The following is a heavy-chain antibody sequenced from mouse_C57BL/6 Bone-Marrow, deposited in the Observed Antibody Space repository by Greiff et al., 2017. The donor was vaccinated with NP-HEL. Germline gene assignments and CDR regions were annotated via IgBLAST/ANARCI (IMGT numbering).Heavy chain of an antibody. J-gene: IGHJ2*01. CDR3: ARSGYYGSSFFDY. CDR1: GYTFTSYW. D-gene: IGHD1-1*01. V-gene: IGHV1-59*01. CDR2: IDPSDSYT. Sequence: QVQLQQPGAELVRPGTSVKLSCKASGYTFTSYWMHWVKQRPGQGLEWIGVIDPSDSYTNYNQKFKGKATLTVDKSSSTAYMQLSSLTSEDSAVYYCARSGYYGSSFFDYWGQGTTLTVSS.